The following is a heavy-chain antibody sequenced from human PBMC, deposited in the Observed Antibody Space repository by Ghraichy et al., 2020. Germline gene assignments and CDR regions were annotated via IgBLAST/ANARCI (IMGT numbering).Heavy chain of an antibody. D-gene: IGHD3-22*01. J-gene: IGHJ4*02. CDR2: IYYSGST. V-gene: IGHV4-30-4*01. CDR3: ARGSSGYPIDY. Sequence: SETLSLTCTVSGGSISSGDYYWSWIHQPPGKGLEWIGYIYYSGSTYYNPSLKSRVTISVDTSKNQFSLKLSSVTAADTAVYYCARGSSGYPIDYWGQGTLVTVSS. CDR1: GGSISSGDYY.